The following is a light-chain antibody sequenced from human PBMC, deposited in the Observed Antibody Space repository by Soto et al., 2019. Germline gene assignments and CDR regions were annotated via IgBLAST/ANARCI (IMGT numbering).Light chain of an antibody. CDR3: QQYNKWPPIT. Sequence: EIVMTQSPATMSVSPGERATLSCRASQNVSNNLAWYQQKLGQAPRLLIYGASIRSTGAPARFSGSGSGTDFTLTISTLQSEDIAIYYCQQYNKWPPITFGQGTRLDIK. J-gene: IGKJ5*01. CDR1: QNVSNN. V-gene: IGKV3-15*01. CDR2: GAS.